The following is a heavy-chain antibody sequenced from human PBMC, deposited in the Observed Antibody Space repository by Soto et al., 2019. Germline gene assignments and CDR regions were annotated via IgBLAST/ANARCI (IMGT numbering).Heavy chain of an antibody. V-gene: IGHV1-69*04. CDR2: NIPILGIA. D-gene: IGHD2-15*01. Sequence: ASVSVSFKASGRTISSYTISWVRQAPGQRHECMGRNIPILGIANNAQKFQGRVTITADKSTSTAYMELSSLRSEDTAVYYCARDQGYCSGGSCYQSRAFDIWGQGTMVTVSS. CDR3: ARDQGYCSGGSCYQSRAFDI. CDR1: GRTISSYT. J-gene: IGHJ3*02.